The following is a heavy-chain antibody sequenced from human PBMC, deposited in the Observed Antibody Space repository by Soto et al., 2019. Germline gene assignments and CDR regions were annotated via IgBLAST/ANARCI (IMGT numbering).Heavy chain of an antibody. CDR2: INPKSGAT. J-gene: IGHJ6*02. V-gene: IGHV1-2*02. D-gene: IGHD2-21*02. CDR3: VYYCAKSNDCGDDYFRYGLAV. Sequence: QGQLVQSGAEVKKLGASLKFSCKAPGYRFTGYGLHWLRQAPGQGLQWMGWINPKSGATDYAQKCQGKVTMTREMSTNTAYLKPSGLRSDETADDTAVYYCAKSNDCGDDYFRYGLAVWGQGKTVTVSS. CDR1: GYRFTGYG.